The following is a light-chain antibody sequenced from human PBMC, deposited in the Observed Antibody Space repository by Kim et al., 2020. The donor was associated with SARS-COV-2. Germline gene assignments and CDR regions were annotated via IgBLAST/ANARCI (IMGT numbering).Light chain of an antibody. J-gene: IGLJ2*01. V-gene: IGLV2-14*03. Sequence: GQSIASPCAGTSSDLGGYNSVSWKQQHPGKAHKLMFYDVRERHSGVSNRFSGSKSGNTASLTISVLQAEGEADYYCSSFTRSDTLLFGGGTQLTVL. CDR2: DVR. CDR1: SSDLGGYNS. CDR3: SSFTRSDTLL.